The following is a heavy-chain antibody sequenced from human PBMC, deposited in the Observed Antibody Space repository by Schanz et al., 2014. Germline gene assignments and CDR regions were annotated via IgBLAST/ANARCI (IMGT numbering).Heavy chain of an antibody. CDR1: GYTFTTYY. J-gene: IGHJ6*02. D-gene: IGHD3-9*01. Sequence: QVQLVQSGGEVKKPGVSVKVSCKASGYTFTTYYIHWVRQAPGQGLEWMGRIIPILDKTNYAQKFQGRVTMTADKSTSTVYMEVSGLRSEDTAVYYCAKVDRTRYYAMDVWGQGTTVSVSS. CDR2: IIPILDKT. V-gene: IGHV1-69*04. CDR3: AKVDRTRYYAMDV.